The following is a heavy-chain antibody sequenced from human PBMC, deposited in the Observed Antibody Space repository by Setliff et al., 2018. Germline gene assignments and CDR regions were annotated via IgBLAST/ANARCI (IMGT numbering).Heavy chain of an antibody. V-gene: IGHV1-18*01. D-gene: IGHD3-22*01. J-gene: IGHJ6*02. CDR3: ASSVDYYDRSGYPYAMDV. CDR2: ISVYNGNT. Sequence: ASVKVSCQASGYTFTRNGINWVRQAPGQGLEWMGWISVYNGNTHYAQKFQGRVTMTTDTSTTTAYMDLRSLRSDDTAVYYCASSVDYYDRSGYPYAMDVWGQGTTVTVSS. CDR1: GYTFTRNG.